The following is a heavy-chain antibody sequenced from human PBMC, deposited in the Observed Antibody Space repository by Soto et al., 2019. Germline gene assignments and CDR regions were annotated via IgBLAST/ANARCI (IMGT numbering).Heavy chain of an antibody. CDR3: ARVECSGGSCYFLPYYYGMDV. V-gene: IGHV3-33*01. CDR1: GFTFSGSG. CDR2: IWYDGSNR. J-gene: IGHJ6*02. Sequence: QVHLVESGGGVVQPGRSLRLSCAASGFTFSGSGMHWVRQAPGKGLEWVAVIWYDGSNRYYADSVKARFTISRDNSKNTLYLQMNNLIAADTAVYYCARVECSGGSCYFLPYYYGMDVWGQGTTVTVSS. D-gene: IGHD2-15*01.